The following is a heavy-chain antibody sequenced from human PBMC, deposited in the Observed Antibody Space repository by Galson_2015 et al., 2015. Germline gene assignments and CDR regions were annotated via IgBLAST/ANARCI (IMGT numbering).Heavy chain of an antibody. J-gene: IGHJ4*02. V-gene: IGHV2-5*02. CDR1: GFSLSGGGVT. CDR3: ATGGDTVAGVRGTGGFDF. CDR2: IYWDDDK. D-gene: IGHD6-19*01. Sequence: PALVKPTQTLTLTCTFSGFSLSGGGVTVGWIRQPPGQALEWLALIYWDDDKRYTPSLKSRLTVNKGTSKNQVVLTLANVDPVDTATYFCATGGDTVAGVRGTGGFDFWGQG.